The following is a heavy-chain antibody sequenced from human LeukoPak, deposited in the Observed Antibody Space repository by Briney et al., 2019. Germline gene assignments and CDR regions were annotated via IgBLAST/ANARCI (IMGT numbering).Heavy chain of an antibody. CDR1: GYTFTSYG. Sequence: GASVKVSCKASGYTFTSYGISWVRQAPGQGLEWMGWISAYNGNTNYAQKLQGRVTMTTDTSTSTAYMELSSLRSEDTAVYYCARDGRSITMVRGNWFDPWGQGTLVTVSS. CDR3: ARDGRSITMVRGNWFDP. CDR2: ISAYNGNT. D-gene: IGHD3-10*01. J-gene: IGHJ5*02. V-gene: IGHV1-18*01.